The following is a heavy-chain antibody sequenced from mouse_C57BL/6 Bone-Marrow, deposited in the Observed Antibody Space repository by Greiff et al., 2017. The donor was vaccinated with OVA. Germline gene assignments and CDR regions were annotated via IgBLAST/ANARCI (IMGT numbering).Heavy chain of an antibody. D-gene: IGHD1-1*01. Sequence: QVQLQQPGAELVKPGASVKLSCKASGYTFTSYWMQWVKQRPGQGLEWIGEIDPSDSYTNYNQKFKGKATLTVDTSSSTAYMQLSSLTSEDSAVYYCARNYGSSDVDYWGQGTTLTVSS. V-gene: IGHV1-50*01. CDR2: IDPSDSYT. CDR3: ARNYGSSDVDY. J-gene: IGHJ2*01. CDR1: GYTFTSYW.